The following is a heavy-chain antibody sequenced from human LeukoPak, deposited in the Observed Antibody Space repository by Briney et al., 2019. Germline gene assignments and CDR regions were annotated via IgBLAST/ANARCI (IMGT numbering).Heavy chain of an antibody. V-gene: IGHV3-21*01. Sequence: GGSLRLSCAASGFTLSTYSMNWLRQAPGKGLEGVSSISSSYNYTYYAESLKGRLTISRDNAKNALYLQMSSLRAEDTAVYYCARADGGDIYYWGQGTLVTVSS. D-gene: IGHD2-21*02. CDR2: ISSSYNYT. CDR1: GFTLSTYS. CDR3: ARADGGDIYY. J-gene: IGHJ4*02.